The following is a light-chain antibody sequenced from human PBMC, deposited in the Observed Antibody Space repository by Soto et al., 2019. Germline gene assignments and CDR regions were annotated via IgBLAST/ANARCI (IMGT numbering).Light chain of an antibody. V-gene: IGKV1-5*03. Sequence: DIQMTQSASTLSGSVGDRVTITCRASQTISSWVAWYQQKPGKAPKLLIYTASTLQSGVPSRFSGSGSGTEFTLTISSLQPDDFATYYCQHYNSYSEAFGQGTKVDIK. J-gene: IGKJ1*01. CDR2: TAS. CDR1: QTISSW. CDR3: QHYNSYSEA.